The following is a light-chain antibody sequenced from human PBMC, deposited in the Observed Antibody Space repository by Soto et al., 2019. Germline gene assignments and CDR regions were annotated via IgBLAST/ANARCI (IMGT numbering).Light chain of an antibody. CDR3: SSYTSSSPLL. CDR2: DVS. Sequence: QSVLTQPASVSGSPGQSITISCTGTSSDVGGYNYVSWYQQHPGKAPKLMIYDVSNRPSGVSNRFSGSKSGNTASLTISGLQAEDEADYYCSSYTSSSPLLFGGGTKLPVL. J-gene: IGLJ2*01. V-gene: IGLV2-14*01. CDR1: SSDVGGYNY.